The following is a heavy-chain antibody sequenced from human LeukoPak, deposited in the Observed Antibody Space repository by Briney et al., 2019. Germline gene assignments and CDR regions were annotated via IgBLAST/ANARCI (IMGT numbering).Heavy chain of an antibody. J-gene: IGHJ4*02. CDR1: GFTFSSYA. CDR2: ISGSDGNT. D-gene: IGHD7-27*01. Sequence: AGGSLRLSCAASGFTFSSYAMSWVRQAPGKGLEWVSAISGSDGNTYYADSVKGRFTVSRDNSKNTLFLQMNSLRAEDTAVYYCAKDGGLWVSAHWGDSWGRGTLVTVSS. V-gene: IGHV3-23*01. CDR3: AKDGGLWVSAHWGDS.